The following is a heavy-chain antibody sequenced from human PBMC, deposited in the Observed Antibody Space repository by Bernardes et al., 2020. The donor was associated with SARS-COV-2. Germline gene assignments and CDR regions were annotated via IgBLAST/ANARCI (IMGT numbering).Heavy chain of an antibody. D-gene: IGHD6-25*01. J-gene: IGHJ3*02. CDR2: INHSGST. CDR1: GGSFSGYY. CDR3: AREYSSELGAFDI. V-gene: IGHV4-34*01. Sequence: SETLSLTCTVSGGSFSGYYWSWIRQPPGKGLEWIGEINHSGSTNYNPSLKSRVTISVDTSKNQFSLKLSSVTAADTAVYYCAREYSSELGAFDIWGQGTMVTVSS.